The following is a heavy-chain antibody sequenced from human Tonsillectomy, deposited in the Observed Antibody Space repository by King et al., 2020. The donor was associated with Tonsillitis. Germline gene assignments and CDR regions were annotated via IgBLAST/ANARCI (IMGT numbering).Heavy chain of an antibody. CDR2: ISNDGSNK. V-gene: IGHV3-30-3*01. D-gene: IGHD3-22*01. CDR3: ARDQSPGDSGGYLNY. Sequence: VQLVESGGGVVQPGRSLRLSCAASGFTFSNSAMHWVRQAPGKGLEWVAVISNDGSNKYYADSVKGRFTISRDNSKNRLYLQMNTLRRQDTAVYYCARDQSPGDSGGYLNYWGQGTLVTVSS. CDR1: GFTFSNSA. J-gene: IGHJ4*02.